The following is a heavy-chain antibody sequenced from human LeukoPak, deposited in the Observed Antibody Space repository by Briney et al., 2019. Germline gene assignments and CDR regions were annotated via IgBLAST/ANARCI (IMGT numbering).Heavy chain of an antibody. Sequence: ASVKVSCKASGYTFTNYGISWVRRAPGQGLEWMGWISAYNGNTNYAQKLQGRVTMTTDTSTSTAYMELRSLRSDDTAVYYCASSAYQLKTFDYWGQGTLVTVSS. V-gene: IGHV1-18*01. CDR3: ASSAYQLKTFDY. D-gene: IGHD2-2*01. CDR2: ISAYNGNT. J-gene: IGHJ4*02. CDR1: GYTFTNYG.